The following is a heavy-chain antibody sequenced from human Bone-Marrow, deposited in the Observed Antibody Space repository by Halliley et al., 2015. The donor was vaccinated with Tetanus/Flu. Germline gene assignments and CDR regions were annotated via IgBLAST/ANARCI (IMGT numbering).Heavy chain of an antibody. CDR3: VRVGNSGYYGYFFDY. CDR1: GASVSSVGYY. J-gene: IGHJ4*02. V-gene: IGHV4-31*01. CDR2: THYKENS. Sequence: LRLSCTVSGASVSSVGYYWSWIRQHPGKGLEWIGFTHYKENSYSNPSLRHLVTISFDTSKNQFSLNPTSVTAADTAVYYCVRVGNSGYYGYFFDYWGQGTLVTVSS. D-gene: IGHD3-22*01.